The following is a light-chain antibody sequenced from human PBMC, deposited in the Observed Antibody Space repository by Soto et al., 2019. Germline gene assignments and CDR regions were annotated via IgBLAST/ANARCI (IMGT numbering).Light chain of an antibody. V-gene: IGKV3-15*01. CDR1: QSVSSN. J-gene: IGKJ1*01. CDR2: RAS. CDR3: HQYNNWPRT. Sequence: EIVMTQSPATLSVSPGERATLSCWASQSVSSNLAWYQQKPGQAPRLLIYRASTRATGIPARFSGSGTGTEFTLTISRLQSEDFAVYYCHQYNNWPRTFGQGTKLEIK.